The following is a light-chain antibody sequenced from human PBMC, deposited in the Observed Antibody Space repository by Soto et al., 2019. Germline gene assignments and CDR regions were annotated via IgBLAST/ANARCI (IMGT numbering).Light chain of an antibody. CDR3: QQYGSYSPWT. CDR2: KAS. CDR1: QSIGSW. Sequence: DIQMTQSPSTLSASVGDRVTITCRASQSIGSWLAWYQQKPGKAPKLLIYKASSLESGVPPRFSGSGSGTEFTLTISSLQPDDFASYYCQQYGSYSPWTFGQGTKVEIK. J-gene: IGKJ1*01. V-gene: IGKV1-5*03.